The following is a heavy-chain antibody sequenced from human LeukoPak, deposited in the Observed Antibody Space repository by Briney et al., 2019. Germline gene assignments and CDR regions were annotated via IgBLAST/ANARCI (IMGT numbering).Heavy chain of an antibody. J-gene: IGHJ4*02. D-gene: IGHD6-13*01. V-gene: IGHV3-30*18. CDR2: ISYDGSNK. CDR3: AKVTYSSSWFLALDY. Sequence: GGSLRLSCAASGFTFSSYGMHWVRQAPGKGLEWVAVISYDGSNKYYADSVKGRFTISRDNSKNTLYLQMNSLRAEDTAVYYCAKVTYSSSWFLALDYWGQGTLVTVSS. CDR1: GFTFSSYG.